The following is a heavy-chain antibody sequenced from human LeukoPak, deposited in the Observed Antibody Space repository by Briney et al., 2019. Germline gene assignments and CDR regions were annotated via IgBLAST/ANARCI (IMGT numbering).Heavy chain of an antibody. D-gene: IGHD4-23*01. Sequence: PGGSLRLSCAASGFTFSSYAMHWVRQAPGKGLEWVAVISYDGSNKYYAYSVKGRFTISRDNSKNTLYLQMNSLRAEDTAVYYCARPAYGRWIGYFDYWGQGTLVTVSS. CDR2: ISYDGSNK. CDR1: GFTFSSYA. V-gene: IGHV3-30-3*01. CDR3: ARPAYGRWIGYFDY. J-gene: IGHJ4*02.